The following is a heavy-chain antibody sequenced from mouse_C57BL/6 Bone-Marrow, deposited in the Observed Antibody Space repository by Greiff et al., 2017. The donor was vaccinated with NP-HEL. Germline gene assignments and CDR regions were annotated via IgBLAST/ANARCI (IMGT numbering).Heavy chain of an antibody. J-gene: IGHJ4*01. CDR3: AVFITTVVAMDY. CDR1: GYTFTSYW. CDR2: IYPGSGST. Sequence: QVQLKQPGAELVKPGASVKMSCKASGYTFTSYWITWVKQRPGQGLEWIGDIYPGSGSTNYNEKFKSKATLTVDTSSSTAYMQLSSLPSEDSAVYYCAVFITTVVAMDYWGQGTSVTGAS. V-gene: IGHV1-55*01. D-gene: IGHD1-1*01.